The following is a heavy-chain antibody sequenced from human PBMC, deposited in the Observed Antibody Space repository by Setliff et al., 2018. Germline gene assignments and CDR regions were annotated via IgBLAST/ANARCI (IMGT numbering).Heavy chain of an antibody. CDR1: GYTFTSYG. CDR3: ARDLIDPDYGDYLSFYYYGMDV. D-gene: IGHD4-17*01. J-gene: IGHJ6*02. Sequence: SVKVSCKASGYTFTSYGISWVRQAPGQGLEWMGGIIPIFGTANYAQKFQGRVTITADESTSTAYMELSSLRSEDTAVYYCARDLIDPDYGDYLSFYYYGMDVWGQGTTVTVSS. V-gene: IGHV1-69*13. CDR2: IIPIFGTA.